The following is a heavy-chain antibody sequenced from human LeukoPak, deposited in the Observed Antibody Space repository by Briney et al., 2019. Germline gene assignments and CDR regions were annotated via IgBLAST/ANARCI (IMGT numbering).Heavy chain of an antibody. J-gene: IGHJ4*02. V-gene: IGHV1-69*05. D-gene: IGHD2-21*02. CDR2: IIPIFGTA. CDR3: ARSPKDRNCGGDCPFDY. CDR1: GGTFSSYA. Sequence: SVKVSCKASGGTFSSYAISWVRQAPGQGLEWMGGIIPIFGTANYAQKFQGRVTIITDESTSTAYMELSSLRSEDTAVYYCARSPKDRNCGGDCPFDYWGQGTLVTVSS.